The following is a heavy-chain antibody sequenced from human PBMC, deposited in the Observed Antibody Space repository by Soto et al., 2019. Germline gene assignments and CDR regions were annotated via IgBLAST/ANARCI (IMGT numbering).Heavy chain of an antibody. V-gene: IGHV4-31*03. CDR3: ARDRLMATAGTARHYFGLDV. J-gene: IGHJ6*02. D-gene: IGHD5-18*01. Sequence: PSETLSLTCTVSGGSIRSGGYYWSWVRQSPRRGLEWIGNIYYSGSTYYNPSLKSRLTISVDTSKNQFSLNLSSVTAADTAVYYCARDRLMATAGTARHYFGLDVWRQGTTVTVSS. CDR2: IYYSGST. CDR1: GGSIRSGGYY.